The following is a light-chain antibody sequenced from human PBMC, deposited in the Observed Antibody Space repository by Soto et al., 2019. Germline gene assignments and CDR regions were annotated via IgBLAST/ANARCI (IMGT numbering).Light chain of an antibody. Sequence: EIVLTQSPGTLSVSPGERATLSCRASQSVSSSYLAWYQQKPGQAPRLLIYGASNRATGIPDRFSGSGSGTDFTLTISSLELEDVAVYYCQQYGSSPPGTFGPGTKVDIK. CDR2: GAS. CDR3: QQYGSSPPGT. V-gene: IGKV3-20*01. J-gene: IGKJ3*01. CDR1: QSVSSSY.